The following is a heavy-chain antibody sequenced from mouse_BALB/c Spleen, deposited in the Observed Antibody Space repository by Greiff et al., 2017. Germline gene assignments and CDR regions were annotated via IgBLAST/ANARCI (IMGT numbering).Heavy chain of an antibody. D-gene: IGHD2-4*01. CDR3: ARGDDYDYAY. V-gene: IGHV1-54*01. CDR1: GYAFTNYL. J-gene: IGHJ3*01. CDR2: INPGSGGT. Sequence: QVQLQQSGAELVRPGTSVKVSCKASGYAFTNYLIEWVKQRPGQGLEWIGVINPGSGGTNYNEKFKGKATLTAAKSSSTAYMQLSSLTSDDSAVYFFARGDDYDYAYWGQGTLVTVSA.